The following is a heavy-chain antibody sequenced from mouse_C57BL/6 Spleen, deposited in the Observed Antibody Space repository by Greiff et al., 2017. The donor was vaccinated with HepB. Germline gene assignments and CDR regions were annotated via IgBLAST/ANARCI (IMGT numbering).Heavy chain of an antibody. CDR3: AREGGTVGDY. CDR2: IYPGSGST. CDR1: GYTFTSYW. J-gene: IGHJ2*01. V-gene: IGHV1-55*01. Sequence: VKLKQPGAELVKPGASVKMSCKASGYTFTSYWITWVKQRPGQGLEWIGDIYPGSGSTNYNEKFKSKATLTVDTSSSTAYMQLSSLTSEDSAVYYCAREGGTVGDYWGQGTTLTVSS. D-gene: IGHD1-1*01.